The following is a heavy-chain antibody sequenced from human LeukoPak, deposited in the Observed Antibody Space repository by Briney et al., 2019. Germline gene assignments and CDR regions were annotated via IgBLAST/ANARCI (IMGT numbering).Heavy chain of an antibody. CDR1: GDTFTGYY. Sequence: ASVKVSCKASGDTFTGYYMHWVRQAPGEGLEWVGGSNPNSGGTNYAQRFQGGVTTTRDTCISTAYMELSRLRSDDTAVYYCARGYCSGGSCLGYFDYWGQGTLVTVSS. J-gene: IGHJ4*02. CDR2: SNPNSGGT. D-gene: IGHD2-15*01. V-gene: IGHV1-2*02. CDR3: ARGYCSGGSCLGYFDY.